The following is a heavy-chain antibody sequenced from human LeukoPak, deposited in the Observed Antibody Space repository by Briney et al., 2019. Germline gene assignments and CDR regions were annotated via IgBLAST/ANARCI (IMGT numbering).Heavy chain of an antibody. CDR3: ARERREQLLPPYTRSLTYFDY. J-gene: IGHJ4*02. Sequence: PGGSLRLSCAASGFTVSSNYMSWVRQPPGKGLEWIGSFYYSGSTYYNPSLKRRVTISIDTSKNQFSLKLSSVTAADTAVYYCARERREQLLPPYTRSLTYFDYWGQGTLVTVSS. V-gene: IGHV4-39*07. CDR2: FYYSGST. CDR1: GFTVSSNY. D-gene: IGHD2-15*01.